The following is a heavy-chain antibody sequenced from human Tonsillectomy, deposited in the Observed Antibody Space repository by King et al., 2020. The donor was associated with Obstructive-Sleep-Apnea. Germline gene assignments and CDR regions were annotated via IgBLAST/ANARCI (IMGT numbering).Heavy chain of an antibody. CDR2: FFAVGST. D-gene: IGHD2-8*02. J-gene: IGHJ6*02. V-gene: IGHV3-66*01. CDR3: ARDLVMDV. Sequence: VQLVESGGGLVQPGGSLRLSCAASGFTVSSKYMSWVRQAPGKGLEWVSVFFAVGSTYYADSVKGRFTISRDNSKNTVYLQMKSLRAEDTAVYFCARDLVMDVWGQGTTVTVSS. CDR1: GFTVSSKY.